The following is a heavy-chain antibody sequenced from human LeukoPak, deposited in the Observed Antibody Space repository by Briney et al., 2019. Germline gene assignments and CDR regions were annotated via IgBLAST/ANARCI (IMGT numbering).Heavy chain of an antibody. J-gene: IGHJ4*02. V-gene: IGHV3-11*01. CDR2: ISSSGSTI. CDR3: ASLYCSGGSCNSGAGEFDY. Sequence: GGSLRLSCAASGFTFSDYYMSWIRQAPGKGLEWVSYISSSGSTIYYADSVKGRFTISRDNAKNSLYLQMNSLRAEDTAVYYCASLYCSGGSCNSGAGEFDYWDQGTLVTVSS. D-gene: IGHD2-15*01. CDR1: GFTFSDYY.